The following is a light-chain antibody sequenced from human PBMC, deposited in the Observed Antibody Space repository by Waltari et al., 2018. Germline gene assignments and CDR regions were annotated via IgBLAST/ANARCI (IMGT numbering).Light chain of an antibody. CDR2: DAS. Sequence: QSALTQPASVSGSPGQSITISCSGTSSDINDYNFVSWYQQHPGKAPKLMIYDASKRPSGVSNRFSGSKSGNTASLTISGLQAEDEADYYCCSHAGSSSYVFGTGTKVTVL. CDR3: CSHAGSSSYV. V-gene: IGLV2-23*01. J-gene: IGLJ1*01. CDR1: SSDINDYNF.